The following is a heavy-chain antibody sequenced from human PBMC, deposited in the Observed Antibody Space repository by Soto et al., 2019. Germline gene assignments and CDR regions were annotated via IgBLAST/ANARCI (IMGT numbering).Heavy chain of an antibody. Sequence: QVQLVQSGAEVKKPGSSVKVSCKASGGTFNIYNINWVRQAPGQGLEWMGGILPIFGTTNYAQRFQGRLTIIADGSPSTAYMELSSLRSEDTAVYYCARDETGDSYYYYYGMDVWGQGTTVTVTS. V-gene: IGHV1-69*01. D-gene: IGHD7-27*01. CDR2: ILPIFGTT. CDR1: GGTFNIYN. CDR3: ARDETGDSYYYYYGMDV. J-gene: IGHJ6*02.